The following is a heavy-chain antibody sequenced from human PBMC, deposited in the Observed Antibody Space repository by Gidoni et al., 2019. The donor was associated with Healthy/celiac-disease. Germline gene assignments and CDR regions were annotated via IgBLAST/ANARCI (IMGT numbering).Heavy chain of an antibody. CDR3: ARERDTAMVTGAFDI. CDR1: GFTFRYYY. Sequence: QVQLVESGGCLVKPGGSLRPSFSASGFTFRYYYMSWIRQAPGKGLEWVSYISSSGSTIYYADSVKGRFTISRDNAKNSLYLQMNSLRAEDTAVYYCARERDTAMVTGAFDIWGQGTMVTVSS. CDR2: ISSSGSTI. J-gene: IGHJ3*02. V-gene: IGHV3-11*01. D-gene: IGHD5-18*01.